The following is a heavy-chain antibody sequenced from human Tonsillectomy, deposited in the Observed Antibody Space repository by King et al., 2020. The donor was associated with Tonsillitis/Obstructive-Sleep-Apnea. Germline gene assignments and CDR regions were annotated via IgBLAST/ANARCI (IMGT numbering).Heavy chain of an antibody. CDR2: INHSGNT. CDR3: ARENIVVVPAVMGGGFDY. V-gene: IGHV4-34*01. D-gene: IGHD2-2*01. CDR1: GGAFSGYY. Sequence: VQLQQWGAGLLKPSETLSLTCAVYGGAFSGYYWSWIRQPPGKGLEWVGEINHSGNTNYQPSPKSRVTISVDTSKNQFSLKLRSVTAAETAVYYCARENIVVVPAVMGGGFDYWGQGTLVTVSS. J-gene: IGHJ4*02.